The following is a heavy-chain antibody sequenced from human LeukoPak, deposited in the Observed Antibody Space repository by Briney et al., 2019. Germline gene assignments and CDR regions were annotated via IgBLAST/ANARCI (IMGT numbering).Heavy chain of an antibody. D-gene: IGHD2-21*02. CDR2: IYSGDSNT. CDR1: GYSFTSYW. CDR3: VQCGGDCYTSSH. Sequence: GESLKISCESSGYSFTSYWIGWVRQMPGKGLEWMGIIYSGDSNTRYSPSFQGQVTISADKSISTAYLQWSSLKASDSAMYYCVQCGGDCYTSSHWGQGTLVTVSS. J-gene: IGHJ4*02. V-gene: IGHV5-51*01.